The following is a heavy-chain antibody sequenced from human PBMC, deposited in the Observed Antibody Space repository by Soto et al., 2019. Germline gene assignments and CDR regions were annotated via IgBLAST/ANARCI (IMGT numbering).Heavy chain of an antibody. V-gene: IGHV3-30*18. Sequence: QVQLVESGGGVVQPERSLRLSCAASGFTFSSYGMHWVRQAPGKGLEWVAVISYDGSNKYYADSVKGRFTISRDNSKNTLYLQMNSLRAEDTAVYYCAKDRRKVVVAAPFDYWGQGTLVTVSS. J-gene: IGHJ4*02. D-gene: IGHD2-15*01. CDR2: ISYDGSNK. CDR3: AKDRRKVVVAAPFDY. CDR1: GFTFSSYG.